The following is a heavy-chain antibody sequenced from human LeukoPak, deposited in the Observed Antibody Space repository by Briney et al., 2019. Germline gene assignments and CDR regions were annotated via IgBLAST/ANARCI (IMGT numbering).Heavy chain of an antibody. Sequence: PGGSLRLSCAASGFTFSSYGMHWVRQAPGKGLEWVAFIRYDGSNKYYADSVKGRFTISRDNSKNTLYLQMNSLRAEDTAVYYCAKELLPRYYYGMDVWGQGTTVTVSS. CDR3: AKELLPRYYYGMDV. J-gene: IGHJ6*02. V-gene: IGHV3-30*02. CDR2: IRYDGSNK. D-gene: IGHD2-15*01. CDR1: GFTFSSYG.